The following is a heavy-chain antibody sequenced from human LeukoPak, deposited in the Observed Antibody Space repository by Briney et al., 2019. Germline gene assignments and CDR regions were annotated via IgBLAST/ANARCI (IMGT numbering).Heavy chain of an antibody. CDR1: GFTFSSYS. Sequence: PGGSLRLSCAASGFTFSSYSMNWVRQAPGKGLEWVSSISSSSSYIYYADSVKGRFTISRDNAKNSLYLQMNSLRAEDTAVYYCARVPNVDTAMVTFYGAFDYWGQGTLVTVSS. CDR2: ISSSSSYI. V-gene: IGHV3-21*01. D-gene: IGHD5-18*01. CDR3: ARVPNVDTAMVTFYGAFDY. J-gene: IGHJ4*02.